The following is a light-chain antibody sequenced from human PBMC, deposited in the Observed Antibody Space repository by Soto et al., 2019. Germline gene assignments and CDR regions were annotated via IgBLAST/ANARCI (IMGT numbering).Light chain of an antibody. V-gene: IGLV2-11*01. J-gene: IGLJ3*02. CDR3: CSYAGNWV. CDR1: SSDIGDYNY. Sequence: QSALTQPRSVSGSPGQSVTISCTGTSSDIGDYNYVSWYQQHPGKAPKLMIYDVSKRPSGVPDRFSGSKSGNTASLIISGLQAEDEADYYCCSYAGNWVFGGGTKLTV. CDR2: DVS.